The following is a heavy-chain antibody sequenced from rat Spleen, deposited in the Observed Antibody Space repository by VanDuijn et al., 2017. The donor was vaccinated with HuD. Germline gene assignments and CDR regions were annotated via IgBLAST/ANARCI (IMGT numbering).Heavy chain of an antibody. D-gene: IGHD4-3*01. CDR1: GFSLTNNS. V-gene: IGHV2-47*01. Sequence: QVQLKESGPGLVQPSQTLSLTCTVSGFSLTNNSVSWIRQPPGKGLEWVGVMWSNGGTDYISTIKSRLSISRDTSKSQVFLKMNSLQTEDTGMYFCARSEGIIRGQFTYWGQGTLVTVSS. CDR2: MWSNGGT. J-gene: IGHJ3*01. CDR3: ARSEGIIRGQFTY.